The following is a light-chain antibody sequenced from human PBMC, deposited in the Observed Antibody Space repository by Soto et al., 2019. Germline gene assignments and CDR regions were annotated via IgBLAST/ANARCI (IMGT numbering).Light chain of an antibody. V-gene: IGKV3-15*01. Sequence: EIVMTQSPATLSVSPGERATLSCRASQSISSNLAWYQPKPGQAPRLLIYGASTRATGIPATFSGSGSGTEFTLTINSLQSEDFAVYYCQQYNNWPFTFGPGTKVDIK. CDR3: QQYNNWPFT. J-gene: IGKJ3*01. CDR1: QSISSN. CDR2: GAS.